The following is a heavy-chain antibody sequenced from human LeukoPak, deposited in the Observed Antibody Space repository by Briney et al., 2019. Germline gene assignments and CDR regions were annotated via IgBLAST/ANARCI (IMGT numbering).Heavy chain of an antibody. Sequence: SLRLSCAASGFTFDEYAMHWVRQAPGKGLEWVSGISWNSGSIGYADSVKGRFTISRDNAKNSLYLQMNSLRAEDTALYYCAKADKTTIFGVVTFDYWGQGTLVTVSS. CDR2: ISWNSGSI. V-gene: IGHV3-9*01. J-gene: IGHJ4*02. CDR3: AKADKTTIFGVVTFDY. CDR1: GFTFDEYA. D-gene: IGHD3-3*02.